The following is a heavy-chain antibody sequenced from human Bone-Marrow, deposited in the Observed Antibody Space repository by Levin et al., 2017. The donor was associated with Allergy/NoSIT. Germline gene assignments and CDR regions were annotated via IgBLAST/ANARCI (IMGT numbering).Heavy chain of an antibody. Sequence: GESLKISCAASGFTFSSYGMHWVRQAPGKGLEWVAVISYDGSNKYYADSVKGRFTISRDNSKNTLYLQMNSLRAEDTAVYYCAKDDYGGNSWAYYYYGMDVWGQGTTVTVSS. V-gene: IGHV3-30*18. CDR3: AKDDYGGNSWAYYYYGMDV. CDR2: ISYDGSNK. CDR1: GFTFSSYG. D-gene: IGHD4-23*01. J-gene: IGHJ6*02.